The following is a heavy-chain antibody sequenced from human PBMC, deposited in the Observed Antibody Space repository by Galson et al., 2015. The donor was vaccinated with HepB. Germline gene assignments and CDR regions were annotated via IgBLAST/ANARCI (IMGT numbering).Heavy chain of an antibody. V-gene: IGHV3-30-3*01. CDR1: GFTFSSYA. D-gene: IGHD3-3*01. CDR2: ISYDGSNK. Sequence: CAASGFTFSSYAMHWVRQAPGKGLEWVAVISYDGSNKYYADSVKGRFTTSRDNSKNTLYLQMNSLRAEDTAVYYCAKDPARYYDFWSGYLFDYWGQGTLVTVSS. J-gene: IGHJ4*02. CDR3: AKDPARYYDFWSGYLFDY.